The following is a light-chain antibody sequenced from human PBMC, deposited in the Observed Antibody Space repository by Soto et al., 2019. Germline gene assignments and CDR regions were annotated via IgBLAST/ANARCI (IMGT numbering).Light chain of an antibody. CDR2: AVS. CDR1: RSDVGGYNY. V-gene: IGLV2-14*01. J-gene: IGLJ3*02. CDR3: SSYTSDSTWV. Sequence: QSVLTQPASVSGSPGQSITISCTGTRSDVGGYNYVSWYQQNPGKAPKLMIYAVSNRPSGVSNRISGSKSGNTASLTISGLQAEDEADYYCSSYTSDSTWVFGGGTQLTVL.